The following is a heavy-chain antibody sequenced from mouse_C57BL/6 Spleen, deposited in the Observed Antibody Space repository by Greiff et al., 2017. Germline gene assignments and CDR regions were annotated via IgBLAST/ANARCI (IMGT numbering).Heavy chain of an antibody. V-gene: IGHV5-17*01. CDR1: GFTFSDYG. D-gene: IGHD1-1*01. J-gene: IGHJ1*03. Sequence: EVKLQESGGGLVKPGGSLKLSCAASGFTFSDYGMHWVRQAPEKGLEWVAYISSGSSTIYYADTGKGRFTISRDNAKNTLFLQMTSLRSEDTAMYYCARHYYGSSYYWYFDVWGTGTTVTVSS. CDR2: ISSGSSTI. CDR3: ARHYYGSSYYWYFDV.